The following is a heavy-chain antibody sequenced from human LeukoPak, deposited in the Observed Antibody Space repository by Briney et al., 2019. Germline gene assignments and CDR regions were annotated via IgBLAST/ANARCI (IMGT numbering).Heavy chain of an antibody. J-gene: IGHJ4*02. Sequence: SETLSLTCTVSGYSISSGYYWGWIRQPPGKGLEWIGNIYHSGSTYYNPSLKSRVTISVDTSKNQFSLKLSSVTAADTAVYYCARDWGPQDYWGQGTLVTVSS. V-gene: IGHV4-38-2*02. CDR3: ARDWGPQDY. CDR1: GYSISSGYY. D-gene: IGHD3-16*01. CDR2: IYHSGST.